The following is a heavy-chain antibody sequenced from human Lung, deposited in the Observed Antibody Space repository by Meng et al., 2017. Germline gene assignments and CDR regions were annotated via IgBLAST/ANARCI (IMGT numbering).Heavy chain of an antibody. J-gene: IGHJ4*02. V-gene: IGHV3-30*01. CDR1: GFTFSSYA. Sequence: GPVGESGGAVIQPGQSLSLSCADSGFTFSSYAMQWVRQAPGKELEWVAVISYDGSNKYYADSVKGRFTISRDNSKNTLYLQMNSLRAEDTAVYYCASGLDLFDYWGQGTLVTVSS. D-gene: IGHD6-19*01. CDR2: ISYDGSNK. CDR3: ASGLDLFDY.